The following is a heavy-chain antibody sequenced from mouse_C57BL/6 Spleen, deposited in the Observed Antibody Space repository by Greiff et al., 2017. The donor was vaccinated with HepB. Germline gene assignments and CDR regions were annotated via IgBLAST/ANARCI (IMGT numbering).Heavy chain of an antibody. CDR1: GYTFTSYW. Sequence: QVQLQQPGAELVMPGASVKLSCKASGYTFTSYWMHWVKQRPGQGLEWIGEIDPSDSYPNYNQKFKGKSTLTVDKSYSTAYMQLSSLTSEDSAVYYCARQAAQATWFAYWGQGTLVTVSA. D-gene: IGHD3-2*02. V-gene: IGHV1-69*01. CDR2: IDPSDSYP. J-gene: IGHJ3*01. CDR3: ARQAAQATWFAY.